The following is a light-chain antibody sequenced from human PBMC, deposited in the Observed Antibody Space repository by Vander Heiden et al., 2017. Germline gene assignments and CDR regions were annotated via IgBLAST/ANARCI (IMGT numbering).Light chain of an antibody. CDR1: EGVSRY. Sequence: EVVLTQSPATLSVSPGERATLSCRASEGVSRYLAWYQQKTGQAPRLLIYDASNRASGIPARFSGSGSGTDFTLTISTLEPEDFAVYYCQQRANWPPEYTFGQGTKLEI. CDR3: QQRANWPPEYT. V-gene: IGKV3-11*01. CDR2: DAS. J-gene: IGKJ2*01.